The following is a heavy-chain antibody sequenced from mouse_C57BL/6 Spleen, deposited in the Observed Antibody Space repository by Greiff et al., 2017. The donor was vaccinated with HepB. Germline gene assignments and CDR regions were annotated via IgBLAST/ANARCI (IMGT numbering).Heavy chain of an antibody. Sequence: QVQLKQPGAELVKPGASVKLSCKASGYTFTSYWMHWVKQRPGRGLEWIGRIDPNSGGTKYNEKFKSKATLTVDKPSSTAYMQLSSLTSEDSAVYYCARRDWDWWYFDVWGTGTTVTVSS. CDR3: ARRDWDWWYFDV. J-gene: IGHJ1*03. CDR1: GYTFTSYW. V-gene: IGHV1-72*01. D-gene: IGHD4-1*01. CDR2: IDPNSGGT.